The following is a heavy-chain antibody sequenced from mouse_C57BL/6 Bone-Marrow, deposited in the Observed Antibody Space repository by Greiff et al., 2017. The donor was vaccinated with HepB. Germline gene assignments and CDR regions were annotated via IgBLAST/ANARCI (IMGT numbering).Heavy chain of an antibody. CDR1: GFSFNTYA. CDR3: VRSSTVVATGAMDY. D-gene: IGHD1-1*01. J-gene: IGHJ4*01. CDR2: IRSKSNNYAT. V-gene: IGHV10-1*01. Sequence: EVKLMESGGGLVQPKGSLKLSCAASGFSFNTYAMNWVRQAPGKGLEWVARIRSKSNNYATYYADSVKDRFTISRDDSESMLYLQMNNLKTEDTAMYYCVRSSTVVATGAMDYWGQGTSVTVSS.